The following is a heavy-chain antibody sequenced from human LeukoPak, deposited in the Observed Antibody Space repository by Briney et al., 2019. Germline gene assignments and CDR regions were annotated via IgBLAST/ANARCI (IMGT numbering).Heavy chain of an antibody. J-gene: IGHJ4*02. V-gene: IGHV1-8*02. CDR3: ARGRRAIPYY. Sequence: ASVKVSCKASGYTFTSYGISWVRQAPGQGLEWMGWINPNSGGTNYAQKFQGRVTMTRNTSISTAYMELSSLRSEDTAVYYCARGRRAIPYYWGQGTLVTVSS. CDR2: INPNSGGT. CDR1: GYTFTSYG.